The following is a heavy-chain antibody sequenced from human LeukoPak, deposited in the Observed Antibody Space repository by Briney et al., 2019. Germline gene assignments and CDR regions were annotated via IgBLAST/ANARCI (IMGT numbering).Heavy chain of an antibody. V-gene: IGHV4-30-4*01. CDR2: MYYSGST. J-gene: IGHJ5*02. Sequence: TSQTLSLTCTVSGGSISSGDYYWSWIRQPPGKGLEWIGYMYYSGSTYYNPSLKSRATISVDTSKNQFSLKLSSVTAADTAVYYCARPYYYDSRIDPWGQGTLVTVSS. CDR3: ARPYYYDSRIDP. CDR1: GGSISSGDYY. D-gene: IGHD3-22*01.